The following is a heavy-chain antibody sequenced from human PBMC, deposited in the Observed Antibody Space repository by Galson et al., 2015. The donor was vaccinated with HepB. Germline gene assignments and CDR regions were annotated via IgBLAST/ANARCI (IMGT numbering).Heavy chain of an antibody. D-gene: IGHD3-22*01. CDR2: VSDNGGST. CDR3: AKEGEYSFYYDNSAYLNYFDY. V-gene: IGHV3-23*01. Sequence: SLRLSCAASGFTFSSYAMSWVRQAPGKGLEWVSVVSDNGGSTYYADSVRGRFIISRDNTKNTLYLQMSTLGAEDTGVYYCAKEGEYSFYYDNSAYLNYFDYWGQGTLVTVSS. J-gene: IGHJ4*02. CDR1: GFTFSSYA.